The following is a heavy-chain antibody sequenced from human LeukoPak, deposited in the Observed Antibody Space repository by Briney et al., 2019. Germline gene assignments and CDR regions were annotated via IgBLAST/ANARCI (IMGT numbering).Heavy chain of an antibody. CDR2: INPNSGGT. CDR1: GYTFTGYY. Sequence: ASVKVSCKASGYTFTGYYMHWVRQAPGQGLEWMGWINPNSGGTNYAQKFQGWVTMTRDTSISTAYMELSRLRSDDTAVYYCAREMVRGVIHYYYYGMDVWGQGTTVTVSS. V-gene: IGHV1-2*04. CDR3: AREMVRGVIHYYYYGMDV. J-gene: IGHJ6*02. D-gene: IGHD3-10*01.